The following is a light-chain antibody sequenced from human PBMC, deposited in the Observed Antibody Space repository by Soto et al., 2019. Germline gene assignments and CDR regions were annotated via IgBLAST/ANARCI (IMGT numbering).Light chain of an antibody. CDR2: GIS. CDR3: QNYKGAPLT. J-gene: IGKJ4*01. V-gene: IGKV3-15*01. Sequence: IVMTQSPAPLSVSPGERATLSCRASQSVRSTLASYQQKPGQAPRLLIYGISTRATGIPIRLSGSGSGTRFTLTISSLQSAVVASYHFQNYKGAPLTFGGGTKLDIK. CDR1: QSVRST.